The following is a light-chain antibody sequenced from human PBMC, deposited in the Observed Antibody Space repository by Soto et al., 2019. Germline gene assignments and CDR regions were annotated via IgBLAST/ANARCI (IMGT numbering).Light chain of an antibody. CDR1: QSISSY. CDR3: QQAYSTPRLT. J-gene: IGKJ5*01. CDR2: DTS. V-gene: IGKV1-39*01. Sequence: DIQMTQSPSSLAASVGDRVTITCRASQSISSYLNWYQQRPGRAPKLLLFDTSKLQSGVPSRFSVSGSGTDFTLTISSLLPEDFATYHCQQAYSTPRLTFGQGTRLEIK.